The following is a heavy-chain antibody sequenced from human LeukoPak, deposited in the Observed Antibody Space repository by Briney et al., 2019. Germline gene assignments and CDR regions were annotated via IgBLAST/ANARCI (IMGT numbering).Heavy chain of an antibody. CDR3: ARQGPSSFTKPFYYYYYYMDV. Sequence: SETLSLTCAVYGGSFSGYYWSWIRQPPGKGLEWIGEINHSGSTNYNPSLKSRVTISVDTSKNQFSLKLSSVTAADTAVYYCARQGPSSFTKPFYYYYYYMDVWGKGTMVTISS. CDR1: GGSFSGYY. CDR2: INHSGST. V-gene: IGHV4-34*01. J-gene: IGHJ6*03. D-gene: IGHD3-3*01.